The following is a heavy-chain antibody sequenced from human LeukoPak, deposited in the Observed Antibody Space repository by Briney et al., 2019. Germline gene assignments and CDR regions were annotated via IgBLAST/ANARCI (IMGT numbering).Heavy chain of an antibody. CDR1: GVTFSSYA. CDR2: ISSSSSYI. V-gene: IGHV3-21*01. Sequence: GGSLRLSCAASGVTFSSYAMSWVRQAPGKGLEWISSISSSSSYIYYADSVKGRFTISRDNAKNSLYLQMNSLRAEDTAVYYCARGDYGSGSYLSSYWGQGTLVTVSS. CDR3: ARGDYGSGSYLSSY. D-gene: IGHD3-10*01. J-gene: IGHJ4*02.